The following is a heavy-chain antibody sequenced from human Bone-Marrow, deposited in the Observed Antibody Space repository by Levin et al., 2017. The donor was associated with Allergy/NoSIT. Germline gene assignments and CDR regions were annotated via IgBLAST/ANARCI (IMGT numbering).Heavy chain of an antibody. D-gene: IGHD6-19*01. V-gene: IGHV3-30-3*01. Sequence: GESLKISCAASGFTFSSYAMHWVRQAPGKGLEWVAVISYDGSNKYYADSVKGRFTISRDNSKNTLYLQMNSLRAEDTAVYYCARDQDSSGWYFPDYWGQGTLVTVSS. CDR1: GFTFSSYA. CDR2: ISYDGSNK. CDR3: ARDQDSSGWYFPDY. J-gene: IGHJ4*02.